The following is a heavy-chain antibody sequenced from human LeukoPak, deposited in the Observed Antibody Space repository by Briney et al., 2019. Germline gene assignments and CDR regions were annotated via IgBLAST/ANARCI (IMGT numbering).Heavy chain of an antibody. CDR3: AKDFAVTTSNYFDY. V-gene: IGHV3-30*18. D-gene: IGHD4-17*01. CDR2: ISYDGSNK. CDR1: GFTFSSYG. Sequence: PGGSLRLSCAASGFTFSSYGMHWVRQAPGKGLEWVAVISYDGSNKYYADSVKGRFTISRDNSKNTLYLRMNSLRAEDTAVYYCAKDFAVTTSNYFDYWGQGTLVTVSS. J-gene: IGHJ4*02.